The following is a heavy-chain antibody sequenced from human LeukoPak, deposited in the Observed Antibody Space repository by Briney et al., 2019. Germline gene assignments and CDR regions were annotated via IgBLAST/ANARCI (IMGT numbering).Heavy chain of an antibody. CDR2: IYYSGST. Sequence: SETLSLTCTVSGGSISSYYWSWIRQPPGKGLEWIGYIYYSGSTNYNPSLKSRVTISVDTSKNQFSLKLNSVTAADTAVYYCARVTLTTDYYYYYMDVWGKGTTVTVSS. CDR3: ARVTLTTDYYYYYMDV. D-gene: IGHD4/OR15-4a*01. V-gene: IGHV4-59*01. J-gene: IGHJ6*03. CDR1: GGSISSYY.